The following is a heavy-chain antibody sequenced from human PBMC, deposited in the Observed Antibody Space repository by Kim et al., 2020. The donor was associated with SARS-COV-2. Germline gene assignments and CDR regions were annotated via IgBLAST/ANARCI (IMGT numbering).Heavy chain of an antibody. D-gene: IGHD4-17*01. J-gene: IGHJ4*02. V-gene: IGHV4-39*07. Sequence: NPSLKSRVTISVDTSKNQFSLKLSSVTAADTAVYYWARASTTVVTHYFDYWGQGTLVTVSS. CDR3: ARASTTVVTHYFDY.